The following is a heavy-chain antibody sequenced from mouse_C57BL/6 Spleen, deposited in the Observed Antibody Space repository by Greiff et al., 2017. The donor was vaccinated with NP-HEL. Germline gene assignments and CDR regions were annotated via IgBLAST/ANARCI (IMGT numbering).Heavy chain of an antibody. V-gene: IGHV1-82*01. CDR2: IYPGDGDT. D-gene: IGHD2-1*01. CDR1: GYAFSSSW. Sequence: VQLQQSGPELVKPGASVKISCKASGYAFSSSWMNWVKQRPGKGLEWIGRIYPGDGDTNYNGKFKGKATLTADKSSSPSYMQLSSLTSEDSSVYFCARDYYGNYVDYWGQGTTLTVSS. CDR3: ARDYYGNYVDY. J-gene: IGHJ2*01.